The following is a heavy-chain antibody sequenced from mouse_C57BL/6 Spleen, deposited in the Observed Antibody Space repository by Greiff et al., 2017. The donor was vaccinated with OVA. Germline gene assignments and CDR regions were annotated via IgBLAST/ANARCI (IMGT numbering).Heavy chain of an antibody. Sequence: VHVKQSGAELVKPGASVKLSCTASGFNIKDYYMHWVKQRTEQGLEWIGRIDPEDGETKYAPKFQGKATITADTSSNTAYLQLSSLTSEDTAVYYCATTVVATHFDVWGTGTTVTVSS. CDR2: IDPEDGET. D-gene: IGHD1-1*01. CDR1: GFNIKDYY. J-gene: IGHJ1*03. CDR3: ATTVVATHFDV. V-gene: IGHV14-2*01.